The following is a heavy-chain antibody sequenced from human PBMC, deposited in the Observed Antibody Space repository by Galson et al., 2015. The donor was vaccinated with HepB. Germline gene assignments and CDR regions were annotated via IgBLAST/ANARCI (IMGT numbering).Heavy chain of an antibody. V-gene: IGHV2-70*11. J-gene: IGHJ4*02. D-gene: IGHD3-10*01. CDR1: GFSLSTSGMC. CDR3: ARIRFWYGSGGIDY. Sequence: PALVKPTQTLTLTCTFSGFSLSTSGMCVSWIRQPPGKALEWLARIDWDDDKYYSTSLKTRLTISKDTSKNQVVLTMTNMDPVDTATYYCARIRFWYGSGGIDYWGQGTLVTVSS. CDR2: IDWDDDK.